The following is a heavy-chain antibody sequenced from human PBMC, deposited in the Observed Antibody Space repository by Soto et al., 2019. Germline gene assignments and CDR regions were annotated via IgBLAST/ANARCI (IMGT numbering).Heavy chain of an antibody. CDR3: AGWAVGIMVFGVPKDY. CDR1: GGSFSRHF. Sequence: PSETLSLTCVVYGGSFSRHFWSWIRQPPGKGLEWIGEINHSGSTNYNPSLKSRVTISVDTSKNQFSLKLSSVTAADTAVYYCAGWAVGIMVFGVPKDYWGQGTLVTVSS. V-gene: IGHV4-34*01. J-gene: IGHJ4*02. D-gene: IGHD3-3*01. CDR2: INHSGST.